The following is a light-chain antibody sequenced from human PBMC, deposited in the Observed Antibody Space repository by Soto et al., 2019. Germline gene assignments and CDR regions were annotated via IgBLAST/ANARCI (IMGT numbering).Light chain of an antibody. Sequence: EIVMTQSPATLSVSPGERATLSCRASQSVSSNLAWYQQKPGQAPRLLIYGASTRATGIPARFSGSGSGTDFTLTISSLQSEDFAVYYCQQYEKWPAHTFGGGTKVEIK. J-gene: IGKJ4*01. CDR2: GAS. CDR1: QSVSSN. V-gene: IGKV3D-15*01. CDR3: QQYEKWPAHT.